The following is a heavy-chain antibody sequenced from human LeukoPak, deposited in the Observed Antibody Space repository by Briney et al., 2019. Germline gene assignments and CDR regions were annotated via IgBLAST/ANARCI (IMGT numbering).Heavy chain of an antibody. CDR1: GSGFTVCY. CDR2: INPNSGGT. J-gene: IGHJ4*02. V-gene: IGHV1-2*06. CDR3: ATTGIFRVAKGYFDY. Sequence: GASVTVSFTAAGSGFTVCYMYWGRRARGPGLEWMGRINPNSGGTNYAQKFHGRVTMTRDTSISTAYMELSRLRSDDTAVYCCATTGIFRVAKGYFDYWGQGTLVTVSS. D-gene: IGHD3-3*01.